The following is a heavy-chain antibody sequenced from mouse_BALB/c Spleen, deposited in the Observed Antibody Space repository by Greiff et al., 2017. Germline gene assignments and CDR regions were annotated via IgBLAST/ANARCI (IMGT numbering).Heavy chain of an antibody. CDR3: ARRGEKNYDYGNYYFDY. D-gene: IGHD2-1*01. V-gene: IGHV8-12*01. CDR2: IYWDDDK. Sequence: QVTLKESGPGILQPSQTLSLTCSFSGFSLSTSGMGVSWIRQPSGKGLEWLAHIYWDDDKRYNPSLKSRLTISKDTSSNQVFLKITSVDTADTATYYCARRGEKNYDYGNYYFDYWGQGTTLTVSS. CDR1: GFSLSTSGMG. J-gene: IGHJ2*01.